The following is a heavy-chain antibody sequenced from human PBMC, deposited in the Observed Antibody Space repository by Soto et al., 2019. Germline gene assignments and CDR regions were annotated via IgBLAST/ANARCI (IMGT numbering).Heavy chain of an antibody. CDR3: AKERSVVATTPDFDY. CDR1: GFTFSSVC. Sequence: QPGGSLGLSCAASGFTFSSVCMHWVRQAPGKGLEWVAVASYDGSYKYYADSVKGRFTISRDNSKNTLYLQMNSLRAEDTAVYYCAKERSVVATTPDFDYWGQGTLVTVSS. V-gene: IGHV3-30*18. CDR2: ASYDGSYK. J-gene: IGHJ4*02. D-gene: IGHD5-12*01.